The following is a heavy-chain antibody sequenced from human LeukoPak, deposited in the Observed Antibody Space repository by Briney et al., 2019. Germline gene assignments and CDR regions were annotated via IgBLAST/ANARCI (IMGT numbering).Heavy chain of an antibody. V-gene: IGHV3-9*03. CDR3: AKGPYSSWLPLGWFDP. Sequence: PGGSLRLSCAASGFTFDDYAMHWVRQAPGKGLEWVSGISWNGGSIGYADSVKGRFTISRDNAKNSLYLQMNSLRAEDMALYYCAKGPYSSWLPLGWFDPWGQGTLVTVSS. CDR2: ISWNGGSI. J-gene: IGHJ5*02. D-gene: IGHD6-13*01. CDR1: GFTFDDYA.